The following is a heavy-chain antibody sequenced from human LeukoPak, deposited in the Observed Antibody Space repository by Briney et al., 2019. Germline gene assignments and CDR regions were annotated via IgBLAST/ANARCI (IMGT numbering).Heavy chain of an antibody. J-gene: IGHJ5*02. CDR2: INPSGGST. CDR3: ARGEGQLLWFGESVANWFDP. CDR1: GYTFTSYY. V-gene: IGHV1-46*01. Sequence: ASVKVSCKASGYTFTSYYMHWVRQAPGQGLEWMGIINPSGGSTSYAQKFQGRVTMTRDTSTSTVYMELSSLRSEDTAVYYCARGEGQLLWFGESVANWFDPWGQGTLVTVSS. D-gene: IGHD3-10*01.